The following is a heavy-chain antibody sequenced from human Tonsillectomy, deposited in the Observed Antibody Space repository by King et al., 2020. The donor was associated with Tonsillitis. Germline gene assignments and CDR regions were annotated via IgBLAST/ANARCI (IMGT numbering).Heavy chain of an antibody. V-gene: IGHV1-69*01. Sequence: QLVQSGAEVKKPGSSVKVSCQASEDSLINRAISWVRQAPGQGPEWMGGFRPVFGSASYAQKFEGRITITADESTSTAYMELSSLRSDDTAVYYCTGELXXGXXXYXXQGTLVTVSS. J-gene: IGHJ4*02. CDR3: TGELXXGXXXY. CDR1: EDSLINRA. CDR2: FRPVFGSA.